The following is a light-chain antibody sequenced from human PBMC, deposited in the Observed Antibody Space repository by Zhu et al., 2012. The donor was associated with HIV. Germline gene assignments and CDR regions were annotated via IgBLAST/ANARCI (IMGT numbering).Light chain of an antibody. CDR3: QQYNNWPYT. CDR1: QSVSVN. V-gene: IGKV3-15*01. CDR2: GAS. Sequence: EIVMTQSPATLSVSPGERATLSCRASQSVSVNFAWYQQRPGQAPRLLIYGASTRATGLPARFSGSGSGTEFTLTITSMQSEDFAVYYCQQYNNWPYTFGQGTKLE. J-gene: IGKJ2*01.